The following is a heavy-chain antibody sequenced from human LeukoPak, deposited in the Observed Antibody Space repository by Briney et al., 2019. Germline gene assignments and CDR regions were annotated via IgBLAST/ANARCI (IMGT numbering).Heavy chain of an antibody. CDR1: GFTVSSNY. D-gene: IGHD3-10*01. Sequence: GGSLRLSCAASGFTVSSNYMSWVRQAPGKGLEWVSVIYSGGSTYYADSVKGRFTISRDNSKNTLYLQMNSLRAEDTAAYYCASGSGSYRTPYYYMDFWGTGTTVTVSS. CDR2: IYSGGST. CDR3: ASGSGSYRTPYYYMDF. J-gene: IGHJ6*03. V-gene: IGHV3-53*01.